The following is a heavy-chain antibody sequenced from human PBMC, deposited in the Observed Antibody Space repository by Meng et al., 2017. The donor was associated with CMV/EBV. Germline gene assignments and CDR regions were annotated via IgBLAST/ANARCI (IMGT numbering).Heavy chain of an antibody. CDR2: IYYSGST. D-gene: IGHD4-17*01. V-gene: IGHV4-39*07. J-gene: IGHJ4*02. CDR3: ARDYGDLRQDY. Sequence: QSPPQGSGPGLVKPSETLSLPCTVSGGSISSSSYYWGWIRQPPGKGLEWIGSIYYSGSTYYNPSLKSRVTISVDTSKNQFSLKLSSVTAADTAVYYCARDYGDLRQDYWGQGTLVTVSS. CDR1: GGSISSSSYY.